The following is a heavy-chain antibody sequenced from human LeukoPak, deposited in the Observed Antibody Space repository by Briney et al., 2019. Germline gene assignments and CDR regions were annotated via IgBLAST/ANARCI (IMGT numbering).Heavy chain of an antibody. V-gene: IGHV3-23*01. CDR2: ISETGVGT. Sequence: GSLRLSCAASGFTFSSYAKSWVRQVPGKGLEWVSAISETGVGTYYAGSVRGRFSISRDNSKNTLYLQMNSLRADDTAVYYCAKEVKVVNLHLNSWGQGTLVTVSS. CDR3: AKEVKVVNLHLNS. J-gene: IGHJ4*02. D-gene: IGHD4-23*01. CDR1: GFTFSSYA.